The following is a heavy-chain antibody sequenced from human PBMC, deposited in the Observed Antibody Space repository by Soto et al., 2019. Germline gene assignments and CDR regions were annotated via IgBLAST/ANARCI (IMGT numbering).Heavy chain of an antibody. Sequence: GGSLRLSCAASGFSFSTYNMDWVRQAPGKGPEWIAYISTTSFTIYYADSVKGRFTISRANDRNSLSLEMNSLRDEDTAVYYCARDRCYDGTCYSASDSWGQGTLVTVSS. J-gene: IGHJ5*01. V-gene: IGHV3-48*02. D-gene: IGHD2-15*01. CDR1: GFSFSTYN. CDR3: ARDRCYDGTCYSASDS. CDR2: ISTTSFTI.